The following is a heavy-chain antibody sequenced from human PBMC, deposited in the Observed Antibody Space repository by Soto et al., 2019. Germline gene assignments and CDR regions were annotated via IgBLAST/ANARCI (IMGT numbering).Heavy chain of an antibody. J-gene: IGHJ6*02. D-gene: IGHD3-10*01. V-gene: IGHV1-69*01. CDR3: ARDDYGSGRTYYYYYGMDV. CDR2: IIPIFGTA. Sequence: QVQLVQSGAEVKKPGSSVKVSCKASGGTFSSYAISWVRQAPGQGREWMGGIIPIFGTANYAQKFQGRVTITADESTSTAYMELSSLRSEDTAVYYCARDDYGSGRTYYYYYGMDVWGQGTTVTVSS. CDR1: GGTFSSYA.